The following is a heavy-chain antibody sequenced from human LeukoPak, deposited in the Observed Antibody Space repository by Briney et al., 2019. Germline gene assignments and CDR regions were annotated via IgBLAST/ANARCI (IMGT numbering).Heavy chain of an antibody. CDR1: GGSISSHY. Sequence: SETLSLPCTVSGGSISSHYWSWIRQPPGKGLEWIGYIYYSGSTNYNPSLKSRVTISVDTSKNQFSLKLSSVTAADTAVYYCSRGSTILPDYWGQGTLVTVSS. CDR2: IYYSGST. D-gene: IGHD1-26*01. J-gene: IGHJ4*02. V-gene: IGHV4-59*11. CDR3: SRGSTILPDY.